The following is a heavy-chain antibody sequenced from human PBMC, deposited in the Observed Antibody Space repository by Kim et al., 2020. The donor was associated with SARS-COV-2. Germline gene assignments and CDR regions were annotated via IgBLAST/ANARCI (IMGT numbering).Heavy chain of an antibody. D-gene: IGHD2-2*01. V-gene: IGHV1-3*01. J-gene: IGHJ3*02. CDR3: ARGPQIVVVPAAHGPYAFDI. CDR1: GYTFTSYA. Sequence: ASVKVSCKASGYTFTSYAMHWVRQAPGQRLEWMGWINAGNGNTKYSQKFQGRVTITRDTSASTAYMELSSLRSEDTAVYYCARGPQIVVVPAAHGPYAFDIWGQGTMVTVSS. CDR2: INAGNGNT.